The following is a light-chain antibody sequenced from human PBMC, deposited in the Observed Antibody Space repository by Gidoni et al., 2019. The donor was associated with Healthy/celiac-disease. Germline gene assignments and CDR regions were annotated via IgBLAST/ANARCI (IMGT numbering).Light chain of an antibody. CDR2: GAS. CDR3: QQYGSSPQT. CDR1: QSVSSSY. Sequence: EIVFTQSPGTLSLSPGERATLSCRASQSVSSSYLAWYQQKPGQAPRHLIYGASSRATGIPDRFSGSGSGTDFTLTISRLEPEDFAVYYCQQYGSSPQTFGQGTKLEIK. V-gene: IGKV3-20*01. J-gene: IGKJ2*01.